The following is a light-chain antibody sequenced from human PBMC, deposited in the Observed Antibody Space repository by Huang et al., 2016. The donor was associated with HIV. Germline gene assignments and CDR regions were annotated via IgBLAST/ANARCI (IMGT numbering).Light chain of an antibody. CDR2: SAS. V-gene: IGKV3-15*01. J-gene: IGKJ1*01. Sequence: EVVMTQSPATLSVSPGETATLSCRASQSVSNNLAWYQQKPGQAPRLLIHSASTRATGIPGRFSGRGSGTEFTLTISSLQSEDFAVYYGQQYHIWPPRTFGQGTKVEIK. CDR1: QSVSNN. CDR3: QQYHIWPPRT.